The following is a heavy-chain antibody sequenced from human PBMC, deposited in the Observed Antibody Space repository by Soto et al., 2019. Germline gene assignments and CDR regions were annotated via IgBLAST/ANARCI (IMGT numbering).Heavy chain of an antibody. J-gene: IGHJ4*02. CDR2: MYYTGRT. CDR3: AIDTMAFGFDY. Sequence: VQLQESGPGRVKPSETLSLTCTVSGDSVGSGAVYWTWIRQPPGKGLEWIGYMYYTGRTTYNPSLKSRVTISMDASKNQFALNLTSVTAADTAMYYCAIDTMAFGFDYWGQGALVTVAS. V-gene: IGHV4-61*08. CDR1: GDSVGSGAVY. D-gene: IGHD3-10*01.